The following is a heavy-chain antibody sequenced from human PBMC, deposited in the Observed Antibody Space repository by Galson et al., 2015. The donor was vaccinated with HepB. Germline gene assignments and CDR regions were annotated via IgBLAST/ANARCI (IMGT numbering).Heavy chain of an antibody. J-gene: IGHJ3*02. CDR1: GFTFSSYA. Sequence: SLRLSCAASGFTFSSYAMSWVRQAPGKGLEWVSAISGSGGSTYYADSVKGRFTISRDNSKNTLYLQMNSLRAEDTAVYYCARPSGIAAAGSRSGNDAFDIWGQGTMVTVSS. V-gene: IGHV3-23*01. CDR3: ARPSGIAAAGSRSGNDAFDI. D-gene: IGHD6-13*01. CDR2: ISGSGGST.